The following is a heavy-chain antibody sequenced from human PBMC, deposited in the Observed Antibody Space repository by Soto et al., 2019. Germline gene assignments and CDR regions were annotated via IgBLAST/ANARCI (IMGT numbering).Heavy chain of an antibody. CDR3: TTGSVEGV. CDR1: GFSITNAW. Sequence: EVQLVESGGGLVKPGGSLRLSCVASGFSITNAWMNWVRQAPGKGLEWFGRIKRKMDGATTDYDAPVKGRFTISRDDSKNMLYLQMNSLKDDDTALYYCTTGSVEGVWGQGTTVTVSS. J-gene: IGHJ6*02. CDR2: IKRKMDGATT. D-gene: IGHD2-15*01. V-gene: IGHV3-15*07.